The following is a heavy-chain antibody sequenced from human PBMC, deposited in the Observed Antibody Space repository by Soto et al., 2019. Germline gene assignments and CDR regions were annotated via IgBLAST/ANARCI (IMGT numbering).Heavy chain of an antibody. Sequence: PSETLSLTCTVSGGSISSGGYYWSWIRQHPGKGLEWIGYIYYSGSTYYNPSLKSRVTISVDTSKNQFSLKLSSVTAAVTAVYSWSREGSSSNWVDPWGQGTLVTVSA. CDR2: IYYSGST. J-gene: IGHJ5*02. CDR3: SREGSSSNWVDP. V-gene: IGHV4-31*03. CDR1: GGSISSGGYY. D-gene: IGHD6-6*01.